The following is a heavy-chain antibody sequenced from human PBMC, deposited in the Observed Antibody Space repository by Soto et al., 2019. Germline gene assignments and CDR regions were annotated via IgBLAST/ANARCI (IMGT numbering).Heavy chain of an antibody. Sequence: GGSLRLSCAASGFFFSTYAMTWVRQAPGKGLEWISYISKSGDSTYYADSVKGRFTISRDNSKNTLYLQMNSLRAEDTAVYYCAKDSDFNSGSYHEYFQHWGQGTLVTVSS. J-gene: IGHJ1*01. V-gene: IGHV3-23*01. CDR1: GFFFSTYA. D-gene: IGHD1-26*01. CDR2: ISKSGDST. CDR3: AKDSDFNSGSYHEYFQH.